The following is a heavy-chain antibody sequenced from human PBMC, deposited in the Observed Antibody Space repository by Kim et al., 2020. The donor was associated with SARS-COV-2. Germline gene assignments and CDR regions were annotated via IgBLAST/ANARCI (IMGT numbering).Heavy chain of an antibody. J-gene: IGHJ4*02. D-gene: IGHD3-10*01. CDR1: GFTFSSYA. CDR2: ISYDGSNK. Sequence: GGSLRLSCAASGFTFSSYAMHWVRQAPGKGLEWVAVISYDGSNKYYADSVKGRFTISRDNSKNTLYLQMNSLRAEDTAVYYCARVWITMVRGVETGYWGQGTLVTVSS. CDR3: ARVWITMVRGVETGY. V-gene: IGHV3-30*04.